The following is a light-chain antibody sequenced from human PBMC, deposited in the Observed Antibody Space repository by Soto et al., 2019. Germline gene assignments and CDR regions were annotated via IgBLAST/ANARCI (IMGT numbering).Light chain of an antibody. V-gene: IGKV3-15*01. J-gene: IGKJ1*01. CDR2: GAS. CDR1: QSVGSN. Sequence: EIVMTQSPATLSVSPGDRATLSCRASQSVGSNLAWYQQKPGQAPRLLIYGASTRVTGIPARFSGSGSGTEFTLTISSLQPDDFATYYCQHYNSYSEVFGQGTKVELK. CDR3: QHYNSYSEV.